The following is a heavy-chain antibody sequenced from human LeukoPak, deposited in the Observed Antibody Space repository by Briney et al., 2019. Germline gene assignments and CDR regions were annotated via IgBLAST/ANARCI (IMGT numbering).Heavy chain of an antibody. J-gene: IGHJ4*02. V-gene: IGHV3-21*01. D-gene: IGHD3-10*01. Sequence: GESLRLSCAASGFTFSSYSMNWVRQAPGRGLEWVSSISSSTSYIYYADSVKGRFTISRDNAKNSLYLQMNSLRAEDTAVYYCASGSWGSDYWGQGTLVTVSS. CDR2: ISSSTSYI. CDR1: GFTFSSYS. CDR3: ASGSWGSDY.